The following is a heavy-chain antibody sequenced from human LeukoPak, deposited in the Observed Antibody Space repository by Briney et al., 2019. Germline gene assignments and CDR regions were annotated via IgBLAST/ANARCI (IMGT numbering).Heavy chain of an antibody. CDR2: INHSEST. Sequence: PSETLSLTCAVYGGSFSAYYWSWVRQAPGKGLEWIGEINHSESTNYNPSLKSRVTISLDTSKKQFSLKLRSATAADTAVYYCARRPLRFGEDYFDDWGQGTLVTVSS. J-gene: IGHJ4*02. CDR3: ARRPLRFGEDYFDD. CDR1: GGSFSAYY. D-gene: IGHD3-10*01. V-gene: IGHV4-34*01.